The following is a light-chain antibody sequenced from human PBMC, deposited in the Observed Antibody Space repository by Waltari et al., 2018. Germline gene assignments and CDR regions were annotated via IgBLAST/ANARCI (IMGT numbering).Light chain of an antibody. J-gene: IGKJ5*01. CDR2: GAS. CDR1: QSISTN. CDR3: QQRSNWPIV. Sequence: IVMTQSPATLSVSPGERATLSCRASQSISTNLAWFQEKPGQAPRLLIYGASTRATGVPARFSGSGSGTDFSLSISSLEPEDFGVYYCQQRSNWPIVFGQGTRLEIK. V-gene: IGKV3-11*01.